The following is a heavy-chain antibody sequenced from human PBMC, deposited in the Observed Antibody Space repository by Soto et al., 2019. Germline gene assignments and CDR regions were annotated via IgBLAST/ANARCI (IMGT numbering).Heavy chain of an antibody. V-gene: IGHV2-5*01. CDR1: GFSLSSNGVA. J-gene: IGHJ5*02. D-gene: IGHD2-2*01. CDR2: IYWNDDK. CDR3: AHKRCGTTSCYRGWFDP. Sequence: SGPTLVNPTQTLTLTCTFSGFSLSSNGVAVGWIRQPPGKALEWLALIYWNDDKPYSPSLKSRLTLTKDTSNNQVVLTMTNMDPVDAATYYCAHKRCGTTSCYRGWFDPWGQGTLVTVSS.